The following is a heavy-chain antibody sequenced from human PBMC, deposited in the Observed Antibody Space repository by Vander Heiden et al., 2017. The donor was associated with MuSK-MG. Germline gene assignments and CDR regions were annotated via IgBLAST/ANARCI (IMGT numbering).Heavy chain of an antibody. V-gene: IGHV3-9*01. J-gene: IGHJ3*02. Sequence: EVQLVESGGGLVQPGRSLRLSCAASGFTFDDYAMHWVRQAPGKGLEWVSGISWNSGSIGYADSVKGRFTISRDNAKNSLYLQMNSLRAEDTALYYCAKAKGLYSSSSGDAFDIWCQGTMVTVSS. CDR2: ISWNSGSI. CDR1: GFTFDDYA. D-gene: IGHD6-13*01. CDR3: AKAKGLYSSSSGDAFDI.